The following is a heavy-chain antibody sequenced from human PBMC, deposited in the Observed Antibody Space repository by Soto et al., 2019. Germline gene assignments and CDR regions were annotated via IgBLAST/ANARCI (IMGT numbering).Heavy chain of an antibody. CDR1: GFSLNTTKVA. CDR2: ISGSDYK. Sequence: SGPTLVNPTQTLTLTCSFSGFSLNTTKVAVGWIRQPPGKALEWLALISGSDYKRYSPSLKNRLSINKGTSKDQVVLTLTNMDPVDTATYFCARTVTATDLLGELFDSWGPGTQVTVSS. V-gene: IGHV2-5*01. J-gene: IGHJ4*01. CDR3: ARTVTATDLLGELFDS. D-gene: IGHD1-7*01.